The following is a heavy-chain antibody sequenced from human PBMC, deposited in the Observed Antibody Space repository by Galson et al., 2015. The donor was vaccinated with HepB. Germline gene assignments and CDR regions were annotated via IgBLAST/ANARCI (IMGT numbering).Heavy chain of an antibody. D-gene: IGHD6-13*01. Sequence: SLRLSCAASGFTFSSYWMSWVRQAQGKGLECVATIRPDGSDKYYVDSVKGRFTISRDNAKNSLYMQMNSLRAEDTAVYYCVKYSSSWGYHYYYGMDVWGQGTTVTVS. CDR3: VKYSSSWGYHYYYGMDV. CDR2: IRPDGSDK. J-gene: IGHJ6*02. CDR1: GFTFSSYW. V-gene: IGHV3-7*03.